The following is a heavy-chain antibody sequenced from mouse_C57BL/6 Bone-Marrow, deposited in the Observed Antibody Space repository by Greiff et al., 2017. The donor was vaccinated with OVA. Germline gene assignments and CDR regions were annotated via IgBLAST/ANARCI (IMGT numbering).Heavy chain of an antibody. D-gene: IGHD1-1*01. Sequence: EVKLEESGAELVRPGASVKLSCTASGFNIKDDYMHWVKQRPEQGLEWIGWIDPENGDTEYASKFQGKATITADTSSNTAYLQLSSLTSEDTAVYYCTTVITTVVAKDWYFDVWGTGTTVTVSS. J-gene: IGHJ1*03. V-gene: IGHV14-4*01. CDR3: TTVITTVVAKDWYFDV. CDR2: IDPENGDT. CDR1: GFNIKDDY.